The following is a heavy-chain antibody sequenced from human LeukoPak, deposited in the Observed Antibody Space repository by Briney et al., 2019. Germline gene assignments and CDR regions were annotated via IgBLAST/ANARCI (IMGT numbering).Heavy chain of an antibody. CDR1: GFTFSGNS. Sequence: PGGSLRLSCAASGFTFSGNSMIWVRQAPGKGPEWVSSISSSSSYIYYADSVKGRFTISRDNAKNSLYLQMNSLRDEDTAMYYCAMRPADCSSSSCPTINRYYYGMDVWGQGTTVIVSS. D-gene: IGHD2-15*01. V-gene: IGHV3-21*04. CDR2: ISSSSSYI. CDR3: AMRPADCSSSSCPTINRYYYGMDV. J-gene: IGHJ6*02.